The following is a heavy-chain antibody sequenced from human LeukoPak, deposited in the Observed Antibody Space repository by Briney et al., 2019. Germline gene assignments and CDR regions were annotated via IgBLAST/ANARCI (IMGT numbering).Heavy chain of an antibody. V-gene: IGHV1-18*01. J-gene: IGHJ6*02. D-gene: IGHD4-11*01. CDR3: AREGSTDYSNGPYYYYGMDV. Sequence: ASVKVSCKASGYTFNLYGISWVRQAPGQGLEWMGWISAYNGNTNYAQKLQGRVTMTTDTSTSTAYMELRSLRSDDTAVYYCAREGSTDYSNGPYYYYGMDVWGQGTTVTVS. CDR2: ISAYNGNT. CDR1: GYTFNLYG.